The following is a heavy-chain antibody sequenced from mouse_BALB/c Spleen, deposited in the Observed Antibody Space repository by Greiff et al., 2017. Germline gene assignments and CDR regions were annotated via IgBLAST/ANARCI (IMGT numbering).Heavy chain of an antibody. V-gene: IGHV10-1*02. Sequence: EVKLMESGGGLVQPKGSLKLSCAASGFTFNTYAMNWVRQAPGKGLEWVARIRSKSNNYATYYADSVKDRFTISRDDSQSMLYLQMNNLKTEDTAMYYCVRQIYYYGSSHWYFDVWGAGTTVTVSS. J-gene: IGHJ1*01. CDR1: GFTFNTYA. CDR3: VRQIYYYGSSHWYFDV. CDR2: IRSKSNNYAT. D-gene: IGHD1-1*01.